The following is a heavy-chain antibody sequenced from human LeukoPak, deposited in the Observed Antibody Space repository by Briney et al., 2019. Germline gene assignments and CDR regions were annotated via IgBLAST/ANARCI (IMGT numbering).Heavy chain of an antibody. J-gene: IGHJ4*02. CDR1: GFIFNNYG. CDR2: ISCDGTSQ. D-gene: IGHD1-14*01. CDR3: AKEANHCSSRHYYY. Sequence: PGGSLRLSCAASGFIFNNYGMQWVRQTPGKGLEWVTVISCDGTSQYYADSVKGRFTISRDDPKKTVYLQMNSLRAEDTAVYYCAKEANHCSSRHYYYWGKGILVTVSS. V-gene: IGHV3-30*18.